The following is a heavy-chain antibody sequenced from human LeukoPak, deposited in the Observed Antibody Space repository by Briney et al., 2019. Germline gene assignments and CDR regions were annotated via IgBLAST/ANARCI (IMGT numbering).Heavy chain of an antibody. Sequence: GGSLRLSCVVSGFIFSDYAMSWVRQAPGEGLEWVAGISDNGGGPHYADSLKGRFTISRDNSKNILYLQMNSLRAEDTAVYYCAKEIGRLGVPLYDYWGRGTLVTASS. CDR2: ISDNGGGP. V-gene: IGHV3-23*01. CDR1: GFIFSDYA. J-gene: IGHJ4*02. CDR3: AKEIGRLGVPLYDY. D-gene: IGHD3/OR15-3a*01.